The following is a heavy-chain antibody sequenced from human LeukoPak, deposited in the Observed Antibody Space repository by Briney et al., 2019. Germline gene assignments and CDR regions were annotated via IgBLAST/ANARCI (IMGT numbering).Heavy chain of an antibody. J-gene: IGHJ4*02. CDR1: GFTFITYW. CDR3: ARDYPMDTAMSFDY. V-gene: IGHV3-7*01. D-gene: IGHD5-18*01. Sequence: GGSLRLSCTASGFTFITYWMSWVRQAPGKGLEWVANIKQDGSEKYYVDSVKGRFTISRDNAKNSLYLQMNSLRAEDTAVYYCARDYPMDTAMSFDYWGQGTLVTVSS. CDR2: IKQDGSEK.